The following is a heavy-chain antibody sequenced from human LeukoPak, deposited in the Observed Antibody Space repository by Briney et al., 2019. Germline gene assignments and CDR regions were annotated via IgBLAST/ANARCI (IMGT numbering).Heavy chain of an antibody. V-gene: IGHV3-23*01. CDR3: AKAGYGGYLGGYFDY. Sequence: QAGGSLRLSCAASGFTFSSYAVSWVRQAPGKGLEWVSGISGSTYYAESVKGRFTISRDTSKNTLFLQMNSLRAEDTAVYFCAKAGYGGYLGGYFDYWGQGTLVTVSS. D-gene: IGHD5-12*01. J-gene: IGHJ4*02. CDR1: GFTFSSYA. CDR2: ISGST.